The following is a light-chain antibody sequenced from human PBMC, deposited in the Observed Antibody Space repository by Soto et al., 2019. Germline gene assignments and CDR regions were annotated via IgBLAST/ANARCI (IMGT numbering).Light chain of an antibody. V-gene: IGKV3D-15*01. CDR1: QIINDN. Sequence: EVVMTHSPATLSVSPCERATLFFCASQIINDNVAWYQQKPGQAPRLLMYGATTRATDIPARFSGGQSGTEFTLTISSLQSEDSAVYYCQQYHQWPPVTFGQGTRLEIK. J-gene: IGKJ5*01. CDR3: QQYHQWPPVT. CDR2: GAT.